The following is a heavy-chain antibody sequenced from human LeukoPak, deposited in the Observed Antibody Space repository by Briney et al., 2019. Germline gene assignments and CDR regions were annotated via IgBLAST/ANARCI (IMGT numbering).Heavy chain of an antibody. CDR2: ISYDGSNK. D-gene: IGHD2-15*01. V-gene: IGHV3-30*04. J-gene: IGHJ1*01. Sequence: GRSLRLSCAASGFTFSSYAMHWVRQAPGKGLEWVAVISYDGSNKYYADSVKGRFTISRDNSKNTLYLQMNSLRAEDTAVYYCAKLPSDLGYCSGGSCYPEYFQHWGQGTLVTVSS. CDR1: GFTFSSYA. CDR3: AKLPSDLGYCSGGSCYPEYFQH.